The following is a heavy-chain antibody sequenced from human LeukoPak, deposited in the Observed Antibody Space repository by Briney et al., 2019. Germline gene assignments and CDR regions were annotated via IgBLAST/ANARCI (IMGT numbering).Heavy chain of an antibody. CDR3: ARDLTLINAYYFDY. V-gene: IGHV1-69*06. J-gene: IGHJ4*02. CDR2: IIPIFGAA. CDR1: GYTFTSYD. Sequence: ASVKVSCKASGYTFTSYDISWVRQAPGQGLEWMGGIIPIFGAANYAQKFQGRVTITADKSTSTAYMELSSLRSEDTAVYYCARDLTLINAYYFDYWGQGTLVTVSS.